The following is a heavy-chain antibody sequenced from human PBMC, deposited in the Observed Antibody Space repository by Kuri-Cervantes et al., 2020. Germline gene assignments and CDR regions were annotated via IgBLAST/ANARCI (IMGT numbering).Heavy chain of an antibody. V-gene: IGHV4-61*01. Sequence: SETLSLTCTVSGDSVSSGSYYWSWIRQPPGKGLEWIGYIYDSGNTNYNPSLKSRVTISVDTSKNQFSLKLKSVTAADTAVYYCARGRSSIPYRNYYYYYYMDVWGKGTTVTVSS. CDR3: ARGRSSIPYRNYYYYYYMDV. CDR2: IYDSGNT. J-gene: IGHJ6*03. D-gene: IGHD1-14*01. CDR1: GDSVSSGSYY.